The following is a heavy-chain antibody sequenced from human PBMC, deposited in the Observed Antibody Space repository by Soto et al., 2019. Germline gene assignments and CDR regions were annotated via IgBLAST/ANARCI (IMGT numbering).Heavy chain of an antibody. V-gene: IGHV4-61*01. J-gene: IGHJ4*02. CDR3: AREFSNSPQAFNS. CDR1: GGSVNSDNFY. D-gene: IGHD6-6*01. CDR2: IYYTGST. Sequence: PSETLSLTCTVSGGSVNSDNFYWSWIRQPPGRGLEWIGYIYYTGSTNYNPSHKSRVTISIDTSRNQFSLKLSSLTAADTAVYYGAREFSNSPQAFNSWGQGSLVTVSS.